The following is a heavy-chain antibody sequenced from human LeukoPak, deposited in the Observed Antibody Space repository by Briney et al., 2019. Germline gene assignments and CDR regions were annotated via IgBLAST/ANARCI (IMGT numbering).Heavy chain of an antibody. CDR1: GFTFSSYS. V-gene: IGHV3-21*01. CDR2: ISATSSYI. Sequence: GGSLRLSCAASGFTFSSYSMNWVRQTPGKGLEWVSSISATSSYIYYADSARGRFTISRDNSKNTLYLQMNSLRFEDTAVYYCARDQPGTYTLSSTWGQGTLVTVSS. CDR3: ARDQPGTYTLSST. J-gene: IGHJ5*02. D-gene: IGHD6-19*01.